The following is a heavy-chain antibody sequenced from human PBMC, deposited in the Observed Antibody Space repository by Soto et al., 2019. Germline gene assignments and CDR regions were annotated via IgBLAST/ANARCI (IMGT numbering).Heavy chain of an antibody. CDR3: ARGRGVVVVPAATDNNWFDP. D-gene: IGHD2-2*01. CDR1: GGSVNIGTYY. Sequence: SETLSLTCTVPGGSVNIGTYYWSWIRQPSGKGLEWIGFIHYSGSTNYNPSLKSRVTISVDTSKNQFSLKLSSVTAADTAVYYCARGRGVVVVPAATDNNWFDPWGQGTLVTVSS. J-gene: IGHJ5*02. V-gene: IGHV4-61*01. CDR2: IHYSGST.